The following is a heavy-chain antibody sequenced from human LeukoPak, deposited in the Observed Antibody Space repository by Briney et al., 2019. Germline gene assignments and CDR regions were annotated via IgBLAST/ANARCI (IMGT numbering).Heavy chain of an antibody. CDR1: GGSFSGYY. Sequence: PSETLSLTCAVYGGSFSGYYWSWIRQPPGKGLERIGEINHSGSTNYNPSLKSRVTISVDTSKNQFSLKLSSVTAADTAVYYCARGRRSKLSDYWGQGTLVTVSS. J-gene: IGHJ4*02. D-gene: IGHD1-7*01. CDR3: ARGRRSKLSDY. CDR2: INHSGST. V-gene: IGHV4-34*01.